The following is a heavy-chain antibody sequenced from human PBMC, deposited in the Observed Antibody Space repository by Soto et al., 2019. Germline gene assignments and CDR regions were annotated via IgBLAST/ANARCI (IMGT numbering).Heavy chain of an antibody. J-gene: IGHJ5*02. CDR2: ISWNSGSI. D-gene: IGHD3-10*01. CDR3: AKDFNNFGELLYSWFDP. CDR1: GFTFDDYA. Sequence: GGSLRLSCAASGFTFDDYAMHWVRQAPGKGLEWVSGISWNSGSIGYADSVKGRFTISRDNAKNSLYLQMNSLRAEDTALYYCAKDFNNFGELLYSWFDPWGQGTLVTVSS. V-gene: IGHV3-9*01.